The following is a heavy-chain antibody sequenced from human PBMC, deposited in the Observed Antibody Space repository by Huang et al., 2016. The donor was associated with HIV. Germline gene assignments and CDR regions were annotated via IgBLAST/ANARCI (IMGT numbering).Heavy chain of an antibody. CDR1: DGSITSSSYY. D-gene: IGHD3-22*01. J-gene: IGHJ3*02. CDR2: IYYSGST. V-gene: IGHV4-39*01. Sequence: QLQLQGSGPGLVKPSETLSLPCTVSDGSITSSSYYWGWIRQPPGQGLEWVGSIYYSGSTDYNPSLKSRVTVSVDTSKNQFSLKLSSVTAADTAVYYCARHFSYYDSSGYTPWDAFDIWGQGTMVTVSS. CDR3: ARHFSYYDSSGYTPWDAFDI.